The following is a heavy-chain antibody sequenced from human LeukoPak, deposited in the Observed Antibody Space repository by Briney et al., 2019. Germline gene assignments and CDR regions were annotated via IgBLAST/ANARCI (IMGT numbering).Heavy chain of an antibody. CDR1: GFIFNKAW. J-gene: IGHJ4*02. CDR3: TPVMVEDRGF. CDR2: IKSNNDGGST. D-gene: IGHD2-21*01. V-gene: IGHV3-15*01. Sequence: GGSLRLSCAASGFIFNKAWMNWVRQAPGKGPEWVGRIKSNNDGGSTDYASPVEGRFIISRDDSKNTIYLQMNRLIIDDTAIYYCTPVMVEDRGFWGQGTLVTVSS.